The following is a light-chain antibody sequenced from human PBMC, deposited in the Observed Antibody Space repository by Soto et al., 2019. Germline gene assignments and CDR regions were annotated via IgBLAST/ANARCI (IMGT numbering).Light chain of an antibody. J-gene: IGKJ4*01. V-gene: IGKV1-5*03. Sequence: DIQMTQSPSTLSASVGDRVTIPCRASQSISSWLAWSQQKPGKAPKLMIYKASSLESGDQARFSGSGSGTEFTLDISSLQPDDFGTYYLQLYNSYSLTFGGGTMVEIK. CDR1: QSISSW. CDR2: KAS. CDR3: QLYNSYSLT.